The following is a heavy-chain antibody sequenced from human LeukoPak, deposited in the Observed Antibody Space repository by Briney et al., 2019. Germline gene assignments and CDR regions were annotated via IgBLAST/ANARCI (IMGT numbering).Heavy chain of an antibody. D-gene: IGHD1/OR15-1a*01. CDR3: AKGHGYNWNNNWFDP. J-gene: IGHJ5*02. CDR1: GGSFSGYY. CDR2: INHSGST. Sequence: SETLSLTCAVYGGSFSGYYWSWIRQPPGKGLEWIGEINHSGSTNYNPSLKSRVTISVDTSKNQFSLKLSSVTAADTAVYYCAKGHGYNWNNNWFDPWGQGTLVTVSS. V-gene: IGHV4-34*01.